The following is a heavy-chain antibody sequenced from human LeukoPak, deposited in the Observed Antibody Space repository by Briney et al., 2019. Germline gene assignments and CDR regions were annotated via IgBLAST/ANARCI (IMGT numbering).Heavy chain of an antibody. Sequence: ASVKVSCKASGYTFTSYGISWVRQAPEQGLEWMGWISAYNGNTNYAQKLQGRVTMTTDTSTSTAYMELRSLRSDDTAVYYCARGEPYYYGSGGNCYFDYWGQGTLVTVSS. D-gene: IGHD3-10*01. CDR2: ISAYNGNT. V-gene: IGHV1-18*04. CDR1: GYTFTSYG. J-gene: IGHJ4*02. CDR3: ARGEPYYYGSGGNCYFDY.